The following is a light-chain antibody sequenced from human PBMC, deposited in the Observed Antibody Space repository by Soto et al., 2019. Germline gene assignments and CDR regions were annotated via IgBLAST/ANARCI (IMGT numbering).Light chain of an antibody. J-gene: IGLJ1*01. CDR3: SSYRSSSSRV. V-gene: IGLV2-14*01. CDR2: EVS. CDR1: SSDIGAYNY. Sequence: QAVLTQPASVSGSPGQSIAISCTGTSSDIGAYNYVSWYQQHPGKAPKLMIYEVSNRPSGVSNRFSGSKSGNTASLTISGLQAEDEADYYCSSYRSSSSRVFGTGTKGTVL.